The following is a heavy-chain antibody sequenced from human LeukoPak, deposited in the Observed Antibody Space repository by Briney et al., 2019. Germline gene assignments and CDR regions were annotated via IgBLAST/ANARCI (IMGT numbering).Heavy chain of an antibody. CDR1: GFTFSSYS. CDR3: ARPYYYGSGSSYYFDY. J-gene: IGHJ4*02. CDR2: ISSSSSYI. D-gene: IGHD3-10*01. V-gene: IGHV3-21*01. Sequence: PGGSLRLSCAASGFTFSSYSMTWVRQAPVKGLEWVSSISSSSSYIYYADSVKGRFTISRDNAKNSLYLQMNSLRAEDTAVYYCARPYYYGSGSSYYFDYWGQGTLVTVSS.